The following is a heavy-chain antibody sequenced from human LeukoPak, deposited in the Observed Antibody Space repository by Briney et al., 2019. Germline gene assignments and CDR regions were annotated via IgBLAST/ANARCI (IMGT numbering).Heavy chain of an antibody. CDR3: ARPHSLGGSFYVFDY. CDR2: DSTYNGNT. D-gene: IGHD1-26*01. J-gene: IGHJ4*02. V-gene: IGHV1-18*01. CDR1: GYTFTTFN. Sequence: ASVKVSCKTSGYTFTTFNIAWVRQAPGQGLEWVGWDSTYNGNTDYAQRVQGRVAMTTDTSTNTAYMDLRSLRPDDTAVYYCARPHSLGGSFYVFDYWGQGTLITVSS.